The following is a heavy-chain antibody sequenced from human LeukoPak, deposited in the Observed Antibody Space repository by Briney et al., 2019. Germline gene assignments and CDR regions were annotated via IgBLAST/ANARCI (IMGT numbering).Heavy chain of an antibody. CDR3: ARRHYEILSGYPS. V-gene: IGHV4-34*12. Sequence: SETLSLACAVYGGSFSGYYWSWIRQPPGKGLEWIGEIIHSGSPNYNPSLKSRVTMSIDTSKNQFSLNLSSVTAADTAVYYCARRHYEILSGYPSWGQGILVTVSS. CDR1: GGSFSGYY. CDR2: IIHSGSP. D-gene: IGHD3-9*01. J-gene: IGHJ4*02.